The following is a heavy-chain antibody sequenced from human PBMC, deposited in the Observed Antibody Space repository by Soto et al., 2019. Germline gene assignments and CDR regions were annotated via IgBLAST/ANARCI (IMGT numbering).Heavy chain of an antibody. Sequence: ITLKESGPTLVKPTQTLTLTCSFSGFSLSADGVGVGWIRQPPGKALEWLALIYWDDDTRYRPSLKSRLTITKDSSKNQVVLTMTNMDTVDTATYYCAHAYGGTSWPNDAFDVWGQGTVVTVSS. V-gene: IGHV2-5*02. CDR2: IYWDDDT. CDR1: GFSLSADGVG. D-gene: IGHD2-2*01. CDR3: AHAYGGTSWPNDAFDV. J-gene: IGHJ3*01.